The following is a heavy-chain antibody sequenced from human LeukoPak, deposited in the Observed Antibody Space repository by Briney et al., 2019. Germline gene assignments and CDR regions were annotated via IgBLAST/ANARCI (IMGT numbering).Heavy chain of an antibody. CDR1: GGSISSSNW. J-gene: IGHJ4*02. V-gene: IGHV4-4*02. D-gene: IGHD3-10*01. CDR2: IYHSGST. Sequence: SETLSLTYAVSGGSISSSNWWSWVRQPPGKGLEWIGEIYHSGSTNYNPSLKSRVTISVDTSKNQFSLKLSSVTAADTAVYYCARWVYYGYYFDYWGQGTLVTVSS. CDR3: ARWVYYGYYFDY.